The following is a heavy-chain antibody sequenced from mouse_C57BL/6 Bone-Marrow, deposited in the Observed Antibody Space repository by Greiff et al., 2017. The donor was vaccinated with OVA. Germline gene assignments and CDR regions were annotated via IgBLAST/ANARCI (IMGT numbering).Heavy chain of an antibody. D-gene: IGHD1-1*01. CDR1: GYTFTDYY. V-gene: IGHV1-19*01. CDR2: INPYNGGT. Sequence: VQLKQSGPVLVKPGASVKMSCKASGYTFTDYYMNWVKQSHGKSLEWIGVINPYNGGTSYNQKFKGKATLTVDKSSSTAYMELNSLTSEDSAVYYCARYYYYFDYWGQGTTLTVSS. CDR3: ARYYYYFDY. J-gene: IGHJ2*01.